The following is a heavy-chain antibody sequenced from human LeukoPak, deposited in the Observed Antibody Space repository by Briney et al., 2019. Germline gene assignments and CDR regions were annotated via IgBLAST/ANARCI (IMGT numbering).Heavy chain of an antibody. CDR2: ISGSGSA. D-gene: IGHD1-26*01. V-gene: IGHV3-23*01. CDR3: AKRGAEVGASVAPGDY. J-gene: IGHJ4*02. Sequence: SCKASGYTFTSYDINWVRQAPGKGLEWVSGISGSGSAYYADSVKGRFSISRDKSKNTVYLQMDSLRAEDTAVYYCAKRGAEVGASVAPGDYWGQGTLLTVSS. CDR1: GYTFTSYD.